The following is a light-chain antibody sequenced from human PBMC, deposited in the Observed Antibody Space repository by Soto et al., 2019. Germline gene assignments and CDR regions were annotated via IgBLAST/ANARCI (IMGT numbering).Light chain of an antibody. CDR2: DVS. J-gene: IGLJ3*02. V-gene: IGLV2-23*02. Sequence: QSVLTQSASVSGSPGQSITISCTGSSRDVGNYNLVSWYQQHPGNAHKLMIYDVSKRPSGVANRFSGSKSGDTASLTISGLQDEDEDDYSACSYARSSTYLVFGGGTQLTVL. CDR3: CSYARSSTYLV. CDR1: SRDVGNYNL.